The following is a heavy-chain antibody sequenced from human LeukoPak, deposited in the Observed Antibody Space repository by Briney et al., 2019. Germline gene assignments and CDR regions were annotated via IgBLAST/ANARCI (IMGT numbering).Heavy chain of an antibody. CDR1: GFTFSSYS. V-gene: IGHV3-21*01. D-gene: IGHD2-2*02. CDR2: ISSSSSYI. J-gene: IGHJ5*02. CDR3: ARAHCSSTSCYSHNWFDP. Sequence: GGSLRLSCAASGFTFSSYSMNWVRQAPGKGLEWVSSISSSSSYIYYADSVKGRFTISRDNAKNSLYLQMNSLRAEDTAVYYCARAHCSSTSCYSHNWFDPWGQGTLVTVSS.